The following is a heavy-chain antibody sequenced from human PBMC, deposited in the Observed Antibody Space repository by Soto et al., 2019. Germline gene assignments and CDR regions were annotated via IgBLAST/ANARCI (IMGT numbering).Heavy chain of an antibody. CDR1: GGSFSGYY. CDR2: INHSGST. D-gene: IGHD2-15*01. V-gene: IGHV4-34*01. Sequence: QVQLQQWGAGLLKPSETLSLTCAVYGGSFSGYYWSWIRQPPGKGLEWIGEINHSGSTNYNPSLKSRVTISVDTSKNQFSLKLSSVTAADTAVYYCAREFPNCSGGSCWDYWGQGTLVTVSS. CDR3: AREFPNCSGGSCWDY. J-gene: IGHJ4*02.